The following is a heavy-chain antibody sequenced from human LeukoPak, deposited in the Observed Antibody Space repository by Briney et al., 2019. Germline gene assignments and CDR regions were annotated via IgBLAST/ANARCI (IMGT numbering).Heavy chain of an antibody. CDR3: VRDWAPASMQAAPFDC. D-gene: IGHD2/OR15-2a*01. Sequence: GGSLRLSCAASRFTFSYYWMSWVRQAPGKGPEWVANIKEDGSLKNYVDSVEGRFTVSRDNAKNTLYLQMNSLRLEDTAVYYCVRDWAPASMQAAPFDCWGQGTLVTVSS. V-gene: IGHV3-7*01. CDR1: RFTFSYYW. CDR2: IKEDGSLK. J-gene: IGHJ4*02.